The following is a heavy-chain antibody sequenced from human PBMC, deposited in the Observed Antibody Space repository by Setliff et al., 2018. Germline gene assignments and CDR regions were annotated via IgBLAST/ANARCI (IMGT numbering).Heavy chain of an antibody. CDR1: GFTFSTYR. D-gene: IGHD6-6*01. V-gene: IGHV3-33*06. J-gene: IGHJ4*01. CDR3: AKGSSSSRPYYFDY. CDR2: IWDDGGNK. Sequence: GGSLRLSCAASGFTFSTYRMHWVRQAPGKGLEWVAVIWDDGGNKYHADSVKGRFTISRDNSKNTLYMQMNSLRPEDSAVYYCAKGSSSSRPYYFDYWGHGTLVTVSS.